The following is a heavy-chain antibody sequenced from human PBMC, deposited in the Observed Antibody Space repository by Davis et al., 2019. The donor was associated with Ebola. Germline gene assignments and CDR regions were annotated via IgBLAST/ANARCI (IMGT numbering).Heavy chain of an antibody. CDR3: ARESTVTTYLYGMDV. D-gene: IGHD4-17*01. Sequence: SVKVSCKASGGTFSSYAISWVRQAPGQGLEWMGGIIPIFGTANYAQKFQGRVTITADKSTSTAYMELSSLRSEDTAVYYCARESTVTTYLYGMDVWGQGTTVTVSS. CDR2: IIPIFGTA. J-gene: IGHJ6*02. V-gene: IGHV1-69*06. CDR1: GGTFSSYA.